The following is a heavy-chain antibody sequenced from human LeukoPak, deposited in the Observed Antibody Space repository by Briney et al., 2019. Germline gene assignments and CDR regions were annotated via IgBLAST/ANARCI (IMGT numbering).Heavy chain of an antibody. Sequence: PSETLSLTCTVSGGSISSSSYYWGWIRQPPGKGLEWIGTTYHSGSTYYNPSLKSRVTISVDTSKNQFSLRLSSVTAADTAVYYCARLSPALGYCNGGSCYPLAFDIWGQGTVVTVSS. D-gene: IGHD2-15*01. CDR2: TYHSGST. V-gene: IGHV4-39*07. J-gene: IGHJ3*02. CDR3: ARLSPALGYCNGGSCYPLAFDI. CDR1: GGSISSSSYY.